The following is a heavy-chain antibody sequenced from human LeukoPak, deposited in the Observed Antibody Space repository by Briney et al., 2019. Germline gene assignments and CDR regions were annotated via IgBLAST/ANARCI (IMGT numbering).Heavy chain of an antibody. CDR3: ARGSYYYDNPFDY. D-gene: IGHD3-22*01. CDR1: GGSISSYY. Sequence: SETLSLTCTVSGGSISSYYWNWIRQPPGKGLEWIGYIYYSGSTNYNPSLKSRVTISVDTSKNQFSLKLSSVTAADTAVYYCARGSYYYDNPFDYWGQGTLVTVSS. V-gene: IGHV4-59*01. CDR2: IYYSGST. J-gene: IGHJ4*02.